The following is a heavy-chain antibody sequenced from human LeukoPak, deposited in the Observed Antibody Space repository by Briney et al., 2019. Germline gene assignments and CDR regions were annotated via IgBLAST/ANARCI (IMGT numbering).Heavy chain of an antibody. CDR1: GFTFSSYW. D-gene: IGHD3-9*01. CDR2: IKQDGSEK. V-gene: IGHV3-7*01. Sequence: PGGSLRLSCAASGFTFSSYWMSWVRQAPGKGLEWVANIKQDGSEKYYVDSVKGRFTISRDNAKNSLYLQMNSLRAEDTAVYYCARDFYYDILTGYYNSDYYYYMDVWGKGTTVTVSS. CDR3: ARDFYYDILTGYYNSDYYYYMDV. J-gene: IGHJ6*03.